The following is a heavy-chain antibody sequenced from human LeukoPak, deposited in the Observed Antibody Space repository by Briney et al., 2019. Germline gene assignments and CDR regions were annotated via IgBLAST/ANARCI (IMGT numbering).Heavy chain of an antibody. CDR3: ARDCRNYYDSSGYYLFDY. J-gene: IGHJ4*02. V-gene: IGHV4-38-2*02. D-gene: IGHD3-22*01. Sequence: SETLSLTCAVSGYSIGSGYYWGWFRQPPGKGLEWIGSVYRRGSTYYTPSLKSRVTISLDASKNQFSLKLSSVTVADTAVYYCARDCRNYYDSSGYYLFDYWGQGTLVTVSS. CDR1: GYSIGSGYY. CDR2: VYRRGST.